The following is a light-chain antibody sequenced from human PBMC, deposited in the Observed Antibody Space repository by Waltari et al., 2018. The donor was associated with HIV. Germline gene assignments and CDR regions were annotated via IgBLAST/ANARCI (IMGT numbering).Light chain of an antibody. V-gene: IGLV4-69*01. CDR2: FNSDGSH. J-gene: IGLJ3*02. CDR3: QTWGTLNLV. Sequence: QLVLTQSPSASASLGASVKLTCTLSSGHSSYAIAWHQQQPEKGPRYLMKFNSDGSHSKGDGVPDRFSGSSSGAERDLTISSLQSEDEADYYCQTWGTLNLVFGGGTKLTVL. CDR1: SGHSSYA.